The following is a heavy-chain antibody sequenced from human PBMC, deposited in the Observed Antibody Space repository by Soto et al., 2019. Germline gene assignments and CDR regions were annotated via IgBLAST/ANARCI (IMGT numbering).Heavy chain of an antibody. CDR2: IYHSGST. J-gene: IGHJ6*02. CDR1: GGSISSSNW. Sequence: SETLSLTCAVSGGSISSSNWWSWVRQPPGKGLEWIGEIYHSGSTNYNPSLKSRVTISVDKSKNQFSLKLSSVTAADTAVYYCARSQYFDWLLPKYGMDVWGQGTTVTVSS. D-gene: IGHD3-9*01. CDR3: ARSQYFDWLLPKYGMDV. V-gene: IGHV4-4*02.